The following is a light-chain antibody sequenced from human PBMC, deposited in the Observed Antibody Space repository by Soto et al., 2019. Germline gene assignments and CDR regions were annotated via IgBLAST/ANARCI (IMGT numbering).Light chain of an antibody. V-gene: IGKV3-11*01. CDR1: QSVSSY. Sequence: EIVLTQSPATLSLSPGERATLSCRASQSVSSYLAWYQQKPGQAPRLLIYDASNRATDIPARFSGSGSGTDFTLTISSLEPEDFAVYYCQQYGSSPRTLGQGTKVEVK. CDR2: DAS. J-gene: IGKJ1*01. CDR3: QQYGSSPRT.